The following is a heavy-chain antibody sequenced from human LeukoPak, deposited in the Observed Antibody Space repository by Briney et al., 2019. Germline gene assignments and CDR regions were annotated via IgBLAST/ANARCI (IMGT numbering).Heavy chain of an antibody. CDR3: ARGYYDILTGYYIDS. CDR2: IYHTGTS. CDR1: GGSISTYY. J-gene: IGHJ5*01. V-gene: IGHV4-59*01. D-gene: IGHD3-9*01. Sequence: SETLSLTCTVSGGSISTYYWSWIRQPPGKRLEWIAYIYHTGTSNYNPSLKSRVTISEDTSKNHLSLKLSPVTAADTAVYYCARGYYDILTGYYIDSWGQGTLVTVSS.